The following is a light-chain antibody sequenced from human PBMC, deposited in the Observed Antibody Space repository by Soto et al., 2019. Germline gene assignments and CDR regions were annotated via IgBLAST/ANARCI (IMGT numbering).Light chain of an antibody. V-gene: IGKV3-20*01. J-gene: IGKJ2*01. CDR2: AAS. CDR3: QQYVSSPDT. Sequence: IVLMMSPGTLSFSPGGGVTVFCRASQSVSRSFLASYQQKPGQAPRLLMYAASSRATGIPARFSGTGSGADITPTITRLEPEDFAVYCCQQYVSSPDTCALGT. CDR1: QSVSRSF.